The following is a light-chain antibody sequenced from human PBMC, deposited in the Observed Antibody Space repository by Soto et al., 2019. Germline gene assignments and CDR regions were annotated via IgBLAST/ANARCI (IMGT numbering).Light chain of an antibody. CDR2: GAS. Sequence: EIVMTQSPATLSVSPGERVTLSCRAGESLSTYLAWYQQKPGQAPRLRIYGASTKATGIPARFSGSGSATDFTLTISSLQSEDFAVYYCQSYNDWPFTFGQGTKLEI. V-gene: IGKV3-15*01. CDR3: QSYNDWPFT. J-gene: IGKJ2*01. CDR1: ESLSTY.